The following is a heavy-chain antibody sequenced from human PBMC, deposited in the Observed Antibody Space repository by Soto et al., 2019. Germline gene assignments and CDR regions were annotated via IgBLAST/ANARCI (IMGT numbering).Heavy chain of an antibody. D-gene: IGHD5-18*01. Sequence: QVQLVESGGGVVQPGRSLRLSCAASGFTFSSYGMHWVRQAPGKGLERVAVISYDGSNKYYADAVKGRFTISRDNSKNPLYLQMNSLRAEDTAVYYCATTYSYGYVNFDYWGQGTLVTVSS. CDR1: GFTFSSYG. CDR2: ISYDGSNK. CDR3: ATTYSYGYVNFDY. V-gene: IGHV3-30*03. J-gene: IGHJ4*02.